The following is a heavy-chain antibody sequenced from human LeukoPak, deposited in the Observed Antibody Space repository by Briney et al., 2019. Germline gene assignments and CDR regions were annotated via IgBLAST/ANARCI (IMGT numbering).Heavy chain of an antibody. D-gene: IGHD5-12*01. J-gene: IGHJ6*02. Sequence: GGSLRLSCAASGFTFSSYWMSWVRQAPGKGLEWVANIKQDGSEKYYVDSVKGRFTISRDNAKNSLYLQMNSLRAEDTAVYYCARDQIIVATILDYYYGMDVWGQGTTVTDSS. CDR2: IKQDGSEK. CDR3: ARDQIIVATILDYYYGMDV. V-gene: IGHV3-7*01. CDR1: GFTFSSYW.